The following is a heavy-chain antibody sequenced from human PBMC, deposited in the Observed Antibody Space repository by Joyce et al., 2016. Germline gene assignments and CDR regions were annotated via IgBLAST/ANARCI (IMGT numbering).Heavy chain of an antibody. CDR2: MSDEGSHQ. CDR3: TRSSRTGYTAGWPDFDY. J-gene: IGHJ4*02. Sequence: QVPLLESGGGVAQPGRSLRLSCAASEFAFSSHAMHWVRQAQGKGLGWVVVMSDEGSHQYYADSVRGRFTISRDNSQNTLYLQMNSLRVEDTAVYYCTRSSRTGYTAGWPDFDYWGQGTLVTVSS. V-gene: IGHV3-30*03. D-gene: IGHD2-2*02. CDR1: EFAFSSHA.